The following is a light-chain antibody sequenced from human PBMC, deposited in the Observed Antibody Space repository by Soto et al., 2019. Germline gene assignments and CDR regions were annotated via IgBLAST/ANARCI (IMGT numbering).Light chain of an antibody. J-gene: IGLJ2*01. CDR3: QSYDSSLSGSRVV. Sequence: QSVLTQPPSVSGAPGQRVTISCTGSSSNIGAGYDVHWYQQVPGTAPKLLISGDNNRPSGVPDRFSGSKSGTSASLASTGLQDEDEADYYCQSYDSSLSGSRVVFGGGTKLTVL. CDR2: GDN. CDR1: SSNIGAGYD. V-gene: IGLV1-40*01.